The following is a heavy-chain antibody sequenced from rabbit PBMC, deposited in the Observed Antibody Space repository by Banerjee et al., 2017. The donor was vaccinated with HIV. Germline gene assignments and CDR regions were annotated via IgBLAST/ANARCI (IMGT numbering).Heavy chain of an antibody. CDR3: ARDGGDYVAYECVRLNL. V-gene: IGHV1S7*01. J-gene: IGHJ4*01. CDR1: GFDFSSYY. Sequence: QLEESGGGLVQPGGSLKLSCKASGFDFSSYYMSWVRQAPGKGLEWIGYIDPVFGNTYYASWVNGRFTISSHNAQNTLYLQLNSLTAADTATYFCARDGGDYVAYECVRLNLWGQGTLVTVS. CDR2: IDPVFGNT. D-gene: IGHD2-1*01.